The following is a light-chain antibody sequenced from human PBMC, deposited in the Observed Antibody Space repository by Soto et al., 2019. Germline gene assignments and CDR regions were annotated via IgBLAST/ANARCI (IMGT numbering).Light chain of an antibody. Sequence: QSVLTQPPSVSGAPGQRVTISCTGSSSNIGAGYDVHWYQQLPGTAPKLLIYGNSNRPSGVPDRFSGSKSVTSASLAITGLQAEDEADYYCQSYDSSLSGSVFGGVTKLTV. V-gene: IGLV1-40*01. CDR2: GNS. CDR1: SSNIGAGYD. CDR3: QSYDSSLSGSV. J-gene: IGLJ2*01.